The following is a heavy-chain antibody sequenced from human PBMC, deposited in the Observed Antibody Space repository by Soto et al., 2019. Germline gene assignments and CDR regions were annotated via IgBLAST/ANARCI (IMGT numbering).Heavy chain of an antibody. Sequence: PSETLSLTCTVSGGSISSSSYYWGWIRQPPGKGLEWIGSIYYSGSTYYNPSLKSRVTISVDTSKNQFSLKLSSVTAADTAVYYCARPVPPYCGGDCYTRDYWGQGTLVTVSS. CDR1: GGSISSSSYY. J-gene: IGHJ4*02. D-gene: IGHD2-21*02. CDR2: IYYSGST. V-gene: IGHV4-39*01. CDR3: ARPVPPYCGGDCYTRDY.